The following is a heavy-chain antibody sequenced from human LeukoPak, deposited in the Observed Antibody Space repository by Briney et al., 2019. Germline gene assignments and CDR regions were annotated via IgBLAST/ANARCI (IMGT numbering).Heavy chain of an antibody. Sequence: SVKVSCKASGRTFSSYAISWVRQAPGQGLEWMGGIIPIFGTANYAQKFQGRVTITADESTSTAYMELSSLRSEDTAVYYCARGKATTTYYFDYWGQGTLVTVSS. CDR1: GRTFSSYA. D-gene: IGHD5-24*01. V-gene: IGHV1-69*13. J-gene: IGHJ4*02. CDR2: IIPIFGTA. CDR3: ARGKATTTYYFDY.